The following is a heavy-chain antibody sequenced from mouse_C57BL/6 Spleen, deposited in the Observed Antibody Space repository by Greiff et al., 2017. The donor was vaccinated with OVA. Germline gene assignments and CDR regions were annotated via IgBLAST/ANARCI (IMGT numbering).Heavy chain of an antibody. J-gene: IGHJ3*01. V-gene: IGHV1-82*01. D-gene: IGHD1-1*01. CDR3: ARDYVSSTFAY. Sequence: QVQLLQSGPELVKPGASVKISCKASGYAFSNSWMNWVKQRPGKGLAWIGRIYPGDGATNYNGKFKGKATLTADQASSTAYMQLSSLTSEDSAVYFCARDYVSSTFAYWGQGTLVTVSA. CDR1: GYAFSNSW. CDR2: IYPGDGAT.